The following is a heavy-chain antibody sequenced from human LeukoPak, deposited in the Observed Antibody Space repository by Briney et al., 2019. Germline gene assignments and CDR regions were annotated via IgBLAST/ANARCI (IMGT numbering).Heavy chain of an antibody. CDR2: ISSRSSYI. CDR3: ARAPLNSGGYTFDS. V-gene: IGHV3-21*01. D-gene: IGHD1-26*01. CDR1: GFTFSNYA. J-gene: IGHJ4*02. Sequence: GGSLRLSCAASGFTFSNYAMRWVRQAPGKGLEWVSCISSRSSYIYYAESVKGRFTNPRDNAKNTLYLQKNRLRAEDTAVYYCARAPLNSGGYTFDSWGQGTLVTVSS.